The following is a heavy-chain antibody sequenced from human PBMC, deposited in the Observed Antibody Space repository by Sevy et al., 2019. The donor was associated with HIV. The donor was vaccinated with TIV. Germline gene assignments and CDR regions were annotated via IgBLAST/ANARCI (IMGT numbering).Heavy chain of an antibody. V-gene: IGHV3-33*01. CDR1: GFTFSSYG. J-gene: IGHJ6*01. CDR2: IWYDGSNK. CDR3: ARDWGYYYGSGSPNPYYYYCYGMDV. Sequence: GGSLRLSCAASGFTFSSYGMHWVRQAPGKGLEWVAVIWYDGSNKYYADSVKGRFTISRDNSKNTLYLQMNSLRAEDTAVYYCARDWGYYYGSGSPNPYYYYCYGMDVWGQGTTVTVSS. D-gene: IGHD3-10*01.